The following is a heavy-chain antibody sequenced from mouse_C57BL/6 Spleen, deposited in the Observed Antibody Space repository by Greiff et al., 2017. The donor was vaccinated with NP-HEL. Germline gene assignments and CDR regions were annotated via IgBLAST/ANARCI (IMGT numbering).Heavy chain of an antibody. J-gene: IGHJ4*01. CDR2: ISNGGGST. CDR1: GFTFSDYY. D-gene: IGHD1-1*01. V-gene: IGHV5-12*01. CDR3: ARDYYGSSYDYAMDY. Sequence: EVKLVESGGGLVQPGGSLKLSCAASGFTFSDYYMYWVRQTPEKRLEWVAYISNGGGSTYYPDTVKGRFTISRDNAKNTLYLQMSRLKSEDTAMYYCARDYYGSSYDYAMDYWGQGTSVTVSS.